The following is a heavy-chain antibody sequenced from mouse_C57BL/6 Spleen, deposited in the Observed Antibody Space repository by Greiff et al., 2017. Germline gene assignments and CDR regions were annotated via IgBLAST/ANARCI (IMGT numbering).Heavy chain of an antibody. CDR3: ARPHYYGSSPWFAY. J-gene: IGHJ3*01. CDR2: INPNYGTT. D-gene: IGHD1-1*01. Sequence: VQLQQSGPELVKPGASVKISCKASGYSFTDYNMNWVKQSTGKSLEWIGVINPNYGTTSYNQKFKGKATLTVDQSSSTAYMQLNSLTSEDSAVYYGARPHYYGSSPWFAYWGQGTRVTVSA. CDR1: GYSFTDYN. V-gene: IGHV1-39*01.